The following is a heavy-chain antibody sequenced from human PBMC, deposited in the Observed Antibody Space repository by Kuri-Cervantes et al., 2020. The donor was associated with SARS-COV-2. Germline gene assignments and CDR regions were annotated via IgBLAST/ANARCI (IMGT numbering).Heavy chain of an antibody. Sequence: SETLSLTCTVSGGSISSGGYYWSWIRQHPGKGLEWIGYIYYSGSTYYNPSLKSRVTISVDRSKNQFSPKLSSVTAADTAVYYCARDGNYDSSGYFDYWGQGTLVTVSS. CDR1: GGSISSGGYY. CDR3: ARDGNYDSSGYFDY. D-gene: IGHD3-22*01. J-gene: IGHJ4*02. V-gene: IGHV4-31*03. CDR2: IYYSGST.